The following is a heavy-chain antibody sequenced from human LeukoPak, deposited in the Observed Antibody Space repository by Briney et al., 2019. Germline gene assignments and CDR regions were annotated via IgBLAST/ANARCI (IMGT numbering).Heavy chain of an antibody. V-gene: IGHV3-74*01. CDR2: INSDGSSR. D-gene: IGHD6-6*01. J-gene: IGHJ5*02. CDR1: GFSFSSYW. Sequence: GGSLRLSCAASGFSFSSYWMHWVRQAPGKGLVWVSRINSDGSSRSYADSVKGRFTISRDNAKNTLYLQMNSLRAEDTAVYHCARNSSIAARSDRVGLFPRGQGTLVTVSS. CDR3: ARNSSIAARSDRVGLFP.